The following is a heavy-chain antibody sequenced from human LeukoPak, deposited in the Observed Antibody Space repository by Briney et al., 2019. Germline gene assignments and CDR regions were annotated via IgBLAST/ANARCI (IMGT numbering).Heavy chain of an antibody. CDR3: AMEVPYYYGSGSYDY. D-gene: IGHD3-10*01. J-gene: IGHJ4*02. CDR2: ILASGGGDST. Sequence: GGSLRLSCAASGFTFKNHAMSWVRQAPGKGLEWVSAILASGGGDSTYTADSMKGRFTISRDNSKNTLYLQMNSLRAEDTAVYYCAMEVPYYYGSGSYDYWGQGTLVTVSS. V-gene: IGHV3-23*01. CDR1: GFTFKNHA.